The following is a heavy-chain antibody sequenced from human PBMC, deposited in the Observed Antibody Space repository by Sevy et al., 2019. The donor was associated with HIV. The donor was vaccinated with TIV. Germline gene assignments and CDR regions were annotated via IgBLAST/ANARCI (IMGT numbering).Heavy chain of an antibody. V-gene: IGHV5-51*01. J-gene: IGHJ3*02. D-gene: IGHD7-27*01. CDR2: IYPGDPDT. Sequence: GESLKISCKGSGYSFTSYWIGWVRQMPGKGLEWMGIIYPGDPDTRYSPSFQGQVTISADKSISTAYLQWSSLKASDTAMYYCASGRKETGDPDAFDIWGQGTMVTVSS. CDR3: ASGRKETGDPDAFDI. CDR1: GYSFTSYW.